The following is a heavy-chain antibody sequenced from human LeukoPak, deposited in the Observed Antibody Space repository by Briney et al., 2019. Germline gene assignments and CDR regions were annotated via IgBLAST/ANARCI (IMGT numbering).Heavy chain of an antibody. CDR1: GFTFTDYA. Sequence: GGSLRLSCAASGFTFTDYAMSWVRQAPEKGLEWVSTISHSGGGTYYAESVKGRFTISRDNSKNTLYLQMNSLRAEDTAVYYCARDIAVAGTNRDEYFQHWGQGTLVTVSS. CDR3: ARDIAVAGTNRDEYFQH. CDR2: ISHSGGGT. J-gene: IGHJ1*01. D-gene: IGHD6-19*01. V-gene: IGHV3-23*01.